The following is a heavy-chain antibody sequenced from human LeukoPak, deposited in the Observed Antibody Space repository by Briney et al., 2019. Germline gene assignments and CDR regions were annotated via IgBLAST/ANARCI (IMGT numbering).Heavy chain of an antibody. CDR1: GYSFTSYW. CDR3: ARLGIRLWKNPPGNFAY. J-gene: IGHJ4*02. D-gene: IGHD5-18*01. V-gene: IGHV5-51*01. CDR2: IYPGDSDT. Sequence: GESLKISCKGSGYSFTSYWIGWVRPMPGKGLEWMGIIYPGDSDTRYSPSFQGQVTISADKSISTTSLQWSSLRASATAMYYCARLGIRLWKNPPGNFAYWGQGTLVTVSS.